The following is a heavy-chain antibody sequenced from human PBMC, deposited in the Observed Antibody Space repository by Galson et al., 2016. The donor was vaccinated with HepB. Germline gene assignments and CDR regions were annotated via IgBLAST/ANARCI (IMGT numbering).Heavy chain of an antibody. D-gene: IGHD6-25*01. V-gene: IGHV2-5*02. Sequence: PALVKPTQTLTLTCTFSGFSLSPTGVGVGWIRQPPGKALEWLALIFWDDDKRYSPSLRSRLTITKDTSKNQVVLTMTNMDPVDTGTYFCAHRHRGSARSSVLFDYWGRGTLVTVSS. CDR2: IFWDDDK. J-gene: IGHJ4*02. CDR1: GFSLSPTGVG. CDR3: AHRHRGSARSSVLFDY.